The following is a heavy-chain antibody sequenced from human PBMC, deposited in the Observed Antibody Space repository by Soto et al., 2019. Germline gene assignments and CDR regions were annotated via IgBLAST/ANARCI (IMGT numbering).Heavy chain of an antibody. D-gene: IGHD2-2*01. CDR2: IKSKTDGGTT. V-gene: IGHV3-15*07. CDR1: GFTFSNAL. CDR3: RVLIPAAIRDY. Sequence: GGSLRLSCAASGFTFSNALMTWVRQAPGKGLEWVGHIKSKTDGGTTDYAAPVKGRFSISRDDSKNTLYLQMNSLKTEDTAVYYCRVLIPAAIRDYWGQGT. J-gene: IGHJ4*02.